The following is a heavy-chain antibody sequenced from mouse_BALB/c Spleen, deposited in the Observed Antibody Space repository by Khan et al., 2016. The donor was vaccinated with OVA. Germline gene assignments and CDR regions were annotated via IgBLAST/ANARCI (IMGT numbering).Heavy chain of an antibody. CDR1: GYTFTSYW. V-gene: IGHV1-87*01. Sequence: QVQLQQSGAELARPGASVKLSCKASGYTFTSYWMQWVKQRPGQGLEWIGAIYPGDGDTRYTQTFKGKAPLTADKSSSTAYMQLSSLASEDSAVYYGARSGGKGAMDYWGQGTSVTVSS. CDR2: IYPGDGDT. J-gene: IGHJ4*01. CDR3: ARSGGKGAMDY. D-gene: IGHD1-1*02.